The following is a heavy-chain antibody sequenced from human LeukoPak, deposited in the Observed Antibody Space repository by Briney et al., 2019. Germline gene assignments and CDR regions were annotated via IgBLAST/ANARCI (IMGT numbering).Heavy chain of an antibody. CDR3: SRASCENTLRIDYY. V-gene: IGHV1-2*02. Sequence: VASVKVSCKASGYTFTYYYMRWVRQAPGQGLEWMGWINPYSGDTSYAQKFQGRVTMTRDTSITTAYMDLSRLIAEDTAVYYCSRASCENTLRIDYYWGQGTLVTVSS. CDR1: GYTFTYYY. J-gene: IGHJ4*02. D-gene: IGHD2/OR15-2a*01. CDR2: INPYSGDT.